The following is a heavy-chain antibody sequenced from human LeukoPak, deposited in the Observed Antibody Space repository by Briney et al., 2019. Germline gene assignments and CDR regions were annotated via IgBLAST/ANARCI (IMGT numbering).Heavy chain of an antibody. V-gene: IGHV3-53*01. J-gene: IGHJ4*02. CDR1: GFTFSSYW. CDR3: ARDDYDSSGYQN. CDR2: IYSGGST. D-gene: IGHD3-22*01. Sequence: GGSLRLSCAASGFTFSSYWMHWVRQAPGKGLEWVSVIYSGGSTYYADSVKGRFTISRDNSKNTLYLQMNSLRAEDTAVYYCARDDYDSSGYQNWGQGTLVTVSS.